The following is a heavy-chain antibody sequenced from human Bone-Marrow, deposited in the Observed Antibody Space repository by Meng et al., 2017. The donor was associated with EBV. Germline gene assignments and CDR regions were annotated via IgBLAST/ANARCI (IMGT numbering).Heavy chain of an antibody. J-gene: IGHJ2*01. CDR1: GVTFSSYS. Sequence: EVQLVESGXXLVKHGGSLRLSCAXSGVTFSSYSMNWVRQAPGKGLVWVSSISSSSSYIYYADSVKGRFTISRDNAKNSLYLQMNSLRAEDTAVYYCARDSYYYDSSGYYTYWYFDLWGRGTLVTVSS. V-gene: IGHV3-21*01. CDR3: ARDSYYYDSSGYYTYWYFDL. D-gene: IGHD3-22*01. CDR2: ISSSSSYI.